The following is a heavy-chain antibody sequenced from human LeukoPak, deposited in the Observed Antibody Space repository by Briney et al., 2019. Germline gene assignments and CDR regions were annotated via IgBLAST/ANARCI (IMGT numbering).Heavy chain of an antibody. CDR2: INAGNGNT. D-gene: IGHD3-9*01. CDR1: GYTFTSYA. J-gene: IGHJ4*02. Sequence: ASVKVSCKASGYTFTSYAMHWVRQAPGQRLEWMGWINAGNGNTKYSQKFQGRVTITRDTSASTAYMELSSLRSEDTAVYYCARSMVLRYFDWFPTFDYWGQGTLVTVSP. CDR3: ARSMVLRYFDWFPTFDY. V-gene: IGHV1-3*01.